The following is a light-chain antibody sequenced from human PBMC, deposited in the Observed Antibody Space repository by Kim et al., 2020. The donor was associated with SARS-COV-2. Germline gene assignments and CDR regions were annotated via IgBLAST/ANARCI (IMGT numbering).Light chain of an antibody. CDR1: SGHRNYA. CDR2: VKSDGSH. V-gene: IGLV4-69*01. Sequence: SVKLTCTLSSGHRNYAIAWHQQQPKKGPRYLMKVKSDGSHTRGDGIPDRFSGSSSGADRYLTISSLQSDDEAEYYCQTWGTDIHVFGGGTQLTVL. CDR3: QTWGTDIHV. J-gene: IGLJ2*01.